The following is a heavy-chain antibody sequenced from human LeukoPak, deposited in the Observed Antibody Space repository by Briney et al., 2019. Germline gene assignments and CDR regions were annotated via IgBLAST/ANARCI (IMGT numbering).Heavy chain of an antibody. CDR2: ISSSSSYI. D-gene: IGHD6-13*01. CDR1: GFTFSSYS. CDR3: ARAAAAGTNDY. Sequence: GRSLRLSCAASGFTFSSYSMNWVRQAPGKGLEWVSSISSSSSYIYYADSVKGRFTISRDNAKNSLYLQMNSLRAEDTAVYYCARAAAAGTNDYWGQGTLVTVSS. V-gene: IGHV3-21*01. J-gene: IGHJ4*02.